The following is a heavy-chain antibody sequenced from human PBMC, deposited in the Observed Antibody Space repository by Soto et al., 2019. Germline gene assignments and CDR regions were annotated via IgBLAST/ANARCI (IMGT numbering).Heavy chain of an antibody. J-gene: IGHJ4*02. CDR1: NGSIGGFY. V-gene: IGHV4-59*12. CDR3: VRVGVGIGNHFDS. CDR2: IHYSGRT. D-gene: IGHD1-26*01. Sequence: SETLSLTCSVSNGSIGGFYWTWIRQPPGKILEWIGYIHYSGRTDYNPSLTSRATMSVDTSKNQFSLNLKSITAADTAVYYCVRVGVGIGNHFDSWGRGTLVTVSS.